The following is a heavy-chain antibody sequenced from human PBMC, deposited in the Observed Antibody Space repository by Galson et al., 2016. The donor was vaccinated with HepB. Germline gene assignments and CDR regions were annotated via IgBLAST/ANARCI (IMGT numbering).Heavy chain of an antibody. CDR1: GFTFTYAW. V-gene: IGHV3-15*01. J-gene: IGHJ4*02. D-gene: IGHD3-10*01. CDR2: IKRITDGGTT. Sequence: LRLSCAASGFTFTYAWMSWVRQAPGKGLAWVGRIKRITDGGTTDYAAPVKGRFSIPRDDSQKRLYLHMNSLKTEDTAVYYCTVARYSSGDYYTYWGQGTLVTVSS. CDR3: TVARYSSGDYYTY.